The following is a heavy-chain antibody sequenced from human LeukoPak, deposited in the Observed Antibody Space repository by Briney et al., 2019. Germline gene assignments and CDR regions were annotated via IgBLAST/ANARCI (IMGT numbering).Heavy chain of an antibody. Sequence: GGSLRLSCAASGFTFSSYWMSWVRQAPGKGLEWVANIKQDGSEKYYVDSVKGRFTISRDNAKNSLYLQMNSLRAEDTAVYYCARQNWHDVHYYYYMDVWGKGTTVTVSS. J-gene: IGHJ6*03. CDR3: ARQNWHDVHYYYYMDV. V-gene: IGHV3-7*01. CDR1: GFTFSSYW. CDR2: IKQDGSEK. D-gene: IGHD1-1*01.